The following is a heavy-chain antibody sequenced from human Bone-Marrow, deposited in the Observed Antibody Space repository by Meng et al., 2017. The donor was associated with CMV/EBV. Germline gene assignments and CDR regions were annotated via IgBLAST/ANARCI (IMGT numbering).Heavy chain of an antibody. Sequence: GGSLRLSCAASGFTFSSYAMSWVRQAPGKGLEWVSVIYSGGSSTYYADSVKGRFTISRDNSKNTLYLQMNSLRAEDTAVYYCAKAYYYDSSGDWFDPWGQGNLVTVSS. CDR2: IYSGGSST. V-gene: IGHV3-23*03. CDR3: AKAYYYDSSGDWFDP. D-gene: IGHD3-22*01. CDR1: GFTFSSYA. J-gene: IGHJ5*02.